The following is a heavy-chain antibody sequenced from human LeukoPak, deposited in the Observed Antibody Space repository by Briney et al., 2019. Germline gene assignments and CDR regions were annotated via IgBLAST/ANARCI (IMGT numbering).Heavy chain of an antibody. V-gene: IGHV4-34*01. CDR3: ARGRRGVINQ. CDR2: INHSGST. Sequence: SETLSLTCAVYGGSFSGYYWSWIRQPPGKGLEWIGEINHSGSTNYNPSLKSRVTISVDTSKNQFSLKLSSVTAADTAVYYCARGRRGVINQWGQGTLVTVSS. CDR1: GGSFSGYY. D-gene: IGHD3-10*01. J-gene: IGHJ4*02.